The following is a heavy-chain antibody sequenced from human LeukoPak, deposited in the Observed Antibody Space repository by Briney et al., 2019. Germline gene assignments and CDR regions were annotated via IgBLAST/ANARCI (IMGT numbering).Heavy chain of an antibody. CDR1: GGTFSSYA. CDR3: ARPLRGLYDSSGYWYYFDY. CDR2: IIPIFGTA. Sequence: SVKVSCKASGGTFSSYAISWVRQAPGQGLEWMGGIIPIFGTANYAQKLQGRVTMTTDTSTSTAYMELRSLRSDDTAVYYCARPLRGLYDSSGYWYYFDYWGQGTLVTVSS. J-gene: IGHJ4*02. D-gene: IGHD3-22*01. V-gene: IGHV1-69*05.